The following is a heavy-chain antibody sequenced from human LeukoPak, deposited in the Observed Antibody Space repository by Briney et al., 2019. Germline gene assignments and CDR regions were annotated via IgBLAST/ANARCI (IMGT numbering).Heavy chain of an antibody. D-gene: IGHD5-18*01. CDR1: GFTFSSYE. Sequence: GGSLRLSCAASGFTFSSYEMNWVRQAPGKGLEWVSYISSSGSTIYYADSVKGRFTISRDNAKNSLYLQMNSLRAEDTAVYYCARAAEGGYSYGYFPYYYYYMDVWGKGTTVTISS. J-gene: IGHJ6*03. CDR2: ISSSGSTI. CDR3: ARAAEGGYSYGYFPYYYYYMDV. V-gene: IGHV3-48*03.